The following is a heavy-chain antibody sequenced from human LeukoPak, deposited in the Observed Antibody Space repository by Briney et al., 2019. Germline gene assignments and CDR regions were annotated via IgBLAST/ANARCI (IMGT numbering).Heavy chain of an antibody. J-gene: IGHJ6*03. V-gene: IGHV4-59*01. D-gene: IGHD3-10*01. CDR2: IYYSGST. Sequence: PSETLSLTCTVSGGSISSYYWSWIRQPPGKGLEWIGYIYYSGSTNYNPSLKSRVTISVDTSKNQFSLKLSSVTAADTAVYYCARGVVVRGSYYMDVWGKGTTVTISS. CDR1: GGSISSYY. CDR3: ARGVVVRGSYYMDV.